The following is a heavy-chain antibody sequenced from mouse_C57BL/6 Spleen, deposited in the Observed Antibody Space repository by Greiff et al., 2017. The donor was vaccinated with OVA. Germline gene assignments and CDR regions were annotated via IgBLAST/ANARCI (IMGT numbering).Heavy chain of an antibody. J-gene: IGHJ1*03. CDR2: ISNGGGST. Sequence: EVKLVESGGGLVQPGGSLKLSCAASGFTFSDYYMYWVRQTPEKRLEWVAYISNGGGSTYYPDTVKGRFTISRDNAKNTLYLQMSRLKSEDTAMYYCARRGYYGSSYVGYFDVWGTGTTVTVSS. D-gene: IGHD1-1*01. CDR3: ARRGYYGSSYVGYFDV. V-gene: IGHV5-12*01. CDR1: GFTFSDYY.